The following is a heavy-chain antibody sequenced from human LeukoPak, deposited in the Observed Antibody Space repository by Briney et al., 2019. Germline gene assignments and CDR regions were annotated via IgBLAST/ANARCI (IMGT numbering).Heavy chain of an antibody. Sequence: PGRSLRLSCAASGFRFDDFAMHWVRQVPGKGLEWVSGISWNSGSIDYAVSVKGRFTISRNNAKSSLYLEMNSLRGEDTALYYCARSGTHDYGPRWISFESWGQGTLVTVSS. CDR2: ISWNSGSI. CDR1: GFRFDDFA. CDR3: ARSGTHDYGPRWISFES. D-gene: IGHD4-17*01. J-gene: IGHJ4*02. V-gene: IGHV3-9*01.